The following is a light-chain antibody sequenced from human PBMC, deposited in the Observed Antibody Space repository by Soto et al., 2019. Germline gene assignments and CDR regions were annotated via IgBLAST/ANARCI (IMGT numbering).Light chain of an antibody. J-gene: IGLJ2*01. V-gene: IGLV2-14*01. CDR3: SSYTSSSDVV. Sequence: QSALTQPASVSGSPGQSITISCTGTSSDVGGYNYVSWYQQHPGKAPKLMIYDVSNRPSGVSNRFSGSKSGNTASLTISGLQAEDKADYYCSSYTSSSDVVFGGGTKLTVL. CDR1: SSDVGGYNY. CDR2: DVS.